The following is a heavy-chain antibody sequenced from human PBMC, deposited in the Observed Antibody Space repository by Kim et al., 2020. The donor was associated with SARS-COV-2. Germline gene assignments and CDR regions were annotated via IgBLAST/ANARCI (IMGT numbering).Heavy chain of an antibody. D-gene: IGHD3-10*01. J-gene: IGHJ4*02. CDR3: AKDTYGSGSYYDLGYFDY. Sequence: VKGRFTISRDNSKNSLYLHMNSLRIEDTALYYLAKDTYGSGSYYDLGYFDYWGQGTLVTVSS. V-gene: IGHV3-43*01.